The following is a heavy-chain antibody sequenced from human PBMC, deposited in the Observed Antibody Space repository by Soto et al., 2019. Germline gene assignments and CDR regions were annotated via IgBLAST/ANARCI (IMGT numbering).Heavy chain of an antibody. Sequence: QVQLVQSGAEVKMPGASVKVSCKASGYTFTAYYMHWLRQAPGQGLEWMGWINPNSGGTNYAQRFQGRVTVTNDTSISTTYMELSSLGSDDTAVYYCARGDFDRSGNYNAGWFAPWGQGTLVTVSS. CDR2: INPNSGGT. CDR3: ARGDFDRSGNYNAGWFAP. CDR1: GYTFTAYY. J-gene: IGHJ5*02. D-gene: IGHD3-22*01. V-gene: IGHV1-2*02.